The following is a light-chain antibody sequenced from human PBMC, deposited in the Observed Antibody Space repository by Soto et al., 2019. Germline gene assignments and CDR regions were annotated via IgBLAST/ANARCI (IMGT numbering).Light chain of an antibody. CDR1: QGISSY. J-gene: IGKJ4*01. CDR3: QQLHSYPLT. Sequence: IQLTQSPSSLSASVGDRVTITCRASQGISSYLAWYQQIPGKAPKLLIYVASTLQSGAPSRFSGSGSGTDFTLTISSLQPEDFATYYCQQLHSYPLTFGGGTKVEIK. CDR2: VAS. V-gene: IGKV1-9*01.